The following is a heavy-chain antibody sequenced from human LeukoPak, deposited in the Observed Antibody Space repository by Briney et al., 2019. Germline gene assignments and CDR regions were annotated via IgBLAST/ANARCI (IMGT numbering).Heavy chain of an antibody. CDR1: GFTFSDYW. V-gene: IGHV3-7*01. J-gene: IGHJ5*02. CDR2: IRQDGSDK. D-gene: IGHD1-1*01. Sequence: GGSLRLSCAASGFTFSDYWMSWVRQAPGKGLEWVANIRQDGSDKYYVDSVKGRFIISRDNAQNSLYLQMGSLRAEDTAVYYCARMGGSNWNREVNWFDPWGQGTLVTVSS. CDR3: ARMGGSNWNREVNWFDP.